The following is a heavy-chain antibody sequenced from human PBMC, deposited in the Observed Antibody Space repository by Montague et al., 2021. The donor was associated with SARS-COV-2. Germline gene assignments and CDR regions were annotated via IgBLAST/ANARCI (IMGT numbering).Heavy chain of an antibody. V-gene: IGHV6-1*01. CDR1: GDSVSRNRVA. J-gene: IGHJ4*02. CDR3: ARTSASSDY. D-gene: IGHD1-26*01. CDR2: TYYRSKWYN. Sequence: CAISGDSVSRNRVAWNWNRQTPSRGLERLGRTYYRSKWYNDYAVSVKSRITINPDTSKNQISLQLNSVTPEDTAVYYCARTSASSDYWGQGTLVTVSS.